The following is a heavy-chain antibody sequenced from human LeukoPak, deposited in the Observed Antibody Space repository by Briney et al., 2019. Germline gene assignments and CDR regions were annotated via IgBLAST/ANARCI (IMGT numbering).Heavy chain of an antibody. Sequence: LEASVKVSCKASGGTFTSYAFSWVRQAPGQGLEWMGGIMPIFGKANYAQKFQGRVTITADKSTSTAYMELSSLRSEDTAVYYCAKGYGSGSYPFDYWGQGTLVTVSS. D-gene: IGHD3-10*01. CDR1: GGTFTSYA. J-gene: IGHJ4*02. CDR2: IMPIFGKA. V-gene: IGHV1-69*06. CDR3: AKGYGSGSYPFDY.